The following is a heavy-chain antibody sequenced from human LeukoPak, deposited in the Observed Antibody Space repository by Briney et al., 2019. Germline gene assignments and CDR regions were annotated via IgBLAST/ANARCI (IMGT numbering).Heavy chain of an antibody. CDR1: GFTFDDHG. CDR2: IYSDNT. CDR3: ARRAGAYSHPYDY. J-gene: IGHJ4*02. V-gene: IGHV3-53*01. D-gene: IGHD4/OR15-4a*01. Sequence: GGSLRLSCAASGFTFDDHGMSWVRQAPGKGLEWVSFIYSDNTHYSDSVKGRFTISRDNSKNTLYLQTNSLRAEDTAVYYCARRAGAYSHPYDYWGQGTLVTVSS.